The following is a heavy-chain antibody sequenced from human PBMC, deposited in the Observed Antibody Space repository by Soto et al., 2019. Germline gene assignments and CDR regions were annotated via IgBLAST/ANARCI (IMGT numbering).Heavy chain of an antibody. CDR3: EKECYAASGGGGGLHALDL. D-gene: IGHD2-15*01. J-gene: IGHJ3*01. V-gene: IGHV3-9*03. Sequence: VQLVESGGGSVPPGRSLRLSCAASGFNFDDYAMHWVRQVPGKGLEWVARINWNSDYIAYADSVKGRFTGSRDNAKTPLVPEMDRLGAGDIAFYYCEKECYAASGGGGGLHALDLWGQGTVVTVSS. CDR2: INWNSDYI. CDR1: GFNFDDYA.